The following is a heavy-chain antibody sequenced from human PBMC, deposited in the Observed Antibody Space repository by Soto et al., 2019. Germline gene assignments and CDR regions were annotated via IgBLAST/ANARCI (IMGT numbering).Heavy chain of an antibody. D-gene: IGHD2-15*01. CDR1: GFTFSSYA. V-gene: IGHV3-30-3*01. Sequence: QVQLVESGGGVVQPGRSLRLSCAASGFTFSSYAMHWVRQAPGKGLEWVAVISYDGSNKYYADSVKGRFTISRDNSKNTLYLQMNSRGAEDTAVYYWARVPSSSGRAHFDYWGQGTLVTVSS. J-gene: IGHJ4*02. CDR2: ISYDGSNK. CDR3: ARVPSSSGRAHFDY.